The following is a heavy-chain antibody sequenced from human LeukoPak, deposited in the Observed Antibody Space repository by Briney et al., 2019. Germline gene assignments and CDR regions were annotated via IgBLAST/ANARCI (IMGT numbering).Heavy chain of an antibody. CDR3: ARGWNYAFRFDY. CDR2: IKQNGSEK. V-gene: IGHV3-7*01. J-gene: IGHJ4*02. D-gene: IGHD1-7*01. Sequence: PGGSLRLSCAASGFSFSDYWMTWVRQAPGKGLEWVAPIKQNGSEKYYVDSIKGRFTISRDNAKNLVYLQMNSLRAEDTAVYYCARGWNYAFRFDYWGQGTLVTVSS. CDR1: GFSFSDYW.